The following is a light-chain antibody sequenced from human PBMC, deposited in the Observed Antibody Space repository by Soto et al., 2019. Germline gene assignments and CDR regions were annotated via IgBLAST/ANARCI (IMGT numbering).Light chain of an antibody. CDR1: QSVSSY. V-gene: IGKV3-11*01. J-gene: IGKJ4*01. CDR2: DAS. CDR3: QQRSNWPPKLT. Sequence: EIVLTQSPATLSLSPGERATLSCRASQSVSSYLAWYQQKPGQAPMLLIYDASNRATGIPARFSGSGSGTDFTLTLSSLEPEDFAVYYCQQRSNWPPKLTFGGGTKVEIK.